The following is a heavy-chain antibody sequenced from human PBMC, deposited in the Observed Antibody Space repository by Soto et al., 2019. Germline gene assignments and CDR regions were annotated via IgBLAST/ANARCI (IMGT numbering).Heavy chain of an antibody. D-gene: IGHD6-19*01. CDR2: ISHSGST. V-gene: IGHV4-30-2*01. CDR3: ARGGLLPDY. CDR1: GGSICSGGYS. J-gene: IGHJ4*02. Sequence: QLQLQESGSGLVKPSQTLSLTCAVSGGSICSGGYSWSWIRQPPGKGLEWIGYISHSGSTYFNPSLKSRVTISVDRSKNQFSLKLSSVTAADTAVYYCARGGLLPDYWGQGTLVTVSS.